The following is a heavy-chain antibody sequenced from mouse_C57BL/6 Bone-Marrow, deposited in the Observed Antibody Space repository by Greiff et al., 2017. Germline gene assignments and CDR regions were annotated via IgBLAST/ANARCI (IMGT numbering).Heavy chain of an antibody. Sequence: VKLVESGAELARPGASVKLSCKASGYTFTSYGISWVKQRTGQGLEWIGEIYPRSGNTYYNEKFKGKATLTADKSSSTAYMELRSLTSEDSAVYFCAYYYYGSSYWYFDVWGTGTTVTVSS. CDR2: IYPRSGNT. CDR1: GYTFTSYG. D-gene: IGHD1-1*01. CDR3: AYYYYGSSYWYFDV. J-gene: IGHJ1*03. V-gene: IGHV1-81*01.